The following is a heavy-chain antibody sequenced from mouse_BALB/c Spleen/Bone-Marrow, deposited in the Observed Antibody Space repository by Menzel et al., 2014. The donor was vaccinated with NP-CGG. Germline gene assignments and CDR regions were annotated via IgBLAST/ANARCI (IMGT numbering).Heavy chain of an antibody. D-gene: IGHD3-3*01. V-gene: IGHV4-1*02. J-gene: IGHJ4*01. CDR1: GFDFSRYW. CDR3: ARRDYYYGMDY. Sequence: EVKVEESGGGLVQPGGSLKLSCAASGFDFSRYWMSWVRQAPGKGLEWIGEINPDSRTINSTPSLKDKFIISRDKGKNTLYLEMSKVRSEDTALYYCARRDYYYGMDYWGQGTSVTVSS. CDR2: INPDSRTI.